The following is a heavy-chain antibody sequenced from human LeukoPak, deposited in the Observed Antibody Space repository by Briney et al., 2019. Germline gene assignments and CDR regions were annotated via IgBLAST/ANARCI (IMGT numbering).Heavy chain of an antibody. CDR3: ARGSWWEPTSMFDY. D-gene: IGHD1-26*01. CDR2: IYTSGST. CDR1: GGSISSYY. J-gene: IGHJ4*02. V-gene: IGHV4-4*07. Sequence: SETLSLTCTVAGGSISSYYWSWIRQPAGKGLEWIGRIYTSGSTNYNPSLKSRVTMSVDTSKNQFSLQLSSVTAADAAVYYCARGSWWEPTSMFDYWGQGTLVTVSS.